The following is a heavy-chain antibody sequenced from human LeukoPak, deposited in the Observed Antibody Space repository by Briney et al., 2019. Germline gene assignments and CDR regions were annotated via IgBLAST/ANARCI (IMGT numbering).Heavy chain of an antibody. V-gene: IGHV3-23*01. CDR3: ARERNWNGPFDY. J-gene: IGHJ4*02. D-gene: IGHD1-1*01. CDR1: GFTFSSYA. CDR2: ISGGGDTT. Sequence: GGSLILSCAASGFTFSSYAMTWVRQAPGKGLEWVSAISGGGDTTYCADSVKGRFTISRDNSKNTLYLQMNSLRAEDTAVYYCARERNWNGPFDYWGQGTLVTVSS.